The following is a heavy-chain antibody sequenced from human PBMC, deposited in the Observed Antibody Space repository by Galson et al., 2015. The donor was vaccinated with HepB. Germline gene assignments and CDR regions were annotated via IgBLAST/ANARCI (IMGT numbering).Heavy chain of an antibody. CDR1: GFTFCSYG. V-gene: IGHV3-33*01. CDR2: VLHDGSNT. Sequence: SLRLSCAASGFTFCSYGMHWVRQAPGKGLEWVGVVLHDGSNTHYVASLKGRFTISRDNSKNTLYLQITSLRAEDTAVYYCARVDIVSSYPLHDYWGQGTLVTVSS. D-gene: IGHD2-2*03. CDR3: ARVDIVSSYPLHDY. J-gene: IGHJ4*02.